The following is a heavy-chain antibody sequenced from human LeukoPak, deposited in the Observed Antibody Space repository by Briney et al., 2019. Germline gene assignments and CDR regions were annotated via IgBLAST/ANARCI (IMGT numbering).Heavy chain of an antibody. V-gene: IGHV3-23*01. CDR3: ARDYGDPYYFYDMDV. Sequence: GGSLRLSCAASGFTFSSYAMSWVRQAPGKGLEWVSPISDSGGSTHYADSVKGRFTISRDNAKNSLYLQMNSLRAEDTAVYYCARDYGDPYYFYDMDVWGQGTTVTVSS. CDR2: ISDSGGST. CDR1: GFTFSSYA. J-gene: IGHJ6*02. D-gene: IGHD4-17*01.